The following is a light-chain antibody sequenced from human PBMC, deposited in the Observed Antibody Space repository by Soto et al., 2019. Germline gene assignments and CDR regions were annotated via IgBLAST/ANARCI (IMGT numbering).Light chain of an antibody. V-gene: IGLV2-11*01. CDR1: SSDVGAYNH. J-gene: IGLJ3*02. CDR3: CSYAGRYTWV. Sequence: QSALTQPRSVSGSPGQSVTISCTGASSDVGAYNHVSWYRQHPGKAPKLVIYDVIKRPSGVPDRFPGSKSGNTASLTISGLQAEDEADYYCCSYAGRYTWVFGGGTKLTVL. CDR2: DVI.